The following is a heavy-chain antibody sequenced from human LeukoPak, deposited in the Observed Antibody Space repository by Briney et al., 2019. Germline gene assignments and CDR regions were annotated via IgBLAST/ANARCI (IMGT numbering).Heavy chain of an antibody. D-gene: IGHD2-15*01. CDR1: GFTFSSYA. V-gene: IGHV3-30-3*02. CDR2: ISYDGSNK. Sequence: PGGSLRLSCAASGFTFSSYAMHWVRQAPGKGLEWVAVISYDGSNKYYADSVKGRFTISRDNSKNTLSLQMNSLRAEDTAVYYCAKSTLVAATTYYYYGMDVWGQGTTVTVSS. CDR3: AKSTLVAATTYYYYGMDV. J-gene: IGHJ6*02.